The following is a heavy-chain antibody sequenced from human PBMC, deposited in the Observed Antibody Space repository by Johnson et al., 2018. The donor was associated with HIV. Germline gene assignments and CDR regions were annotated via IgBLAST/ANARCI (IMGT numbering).Heavy chain of an antibody. CDR2: IYSGGST. D-gene: IGHD6-19*01. CDR1: GFTFSSYA. J-gene: IGHJ3*02. Sequence: QVQLVESGGGVVQPGRSLRLSCAASGFTFSSYAMHWVRQAPGKGLEWVSVIYSGGSTYSADSVKGRFTISRDNSKNTLYLQMNSLKTEDTAVYYCQWLGVSSGWYADAFDIWGQGTMVTVSS. V-gene: IGHV3-NL1*01. CDR3: QWLGVSSGWYADAFDI.